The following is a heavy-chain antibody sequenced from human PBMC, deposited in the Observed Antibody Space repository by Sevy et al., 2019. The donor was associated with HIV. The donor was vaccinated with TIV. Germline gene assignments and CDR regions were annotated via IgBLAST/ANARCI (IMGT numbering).Heavy chain of an antibody. Sequence: SETLSLTCTISGYSIRSGYYWGWIRQPPGKGLEWIGSMYHSGTTYYNASLKSRVTISADTSKNQFSRKLTSVTAADTAIYHCAAMSTVTKGDALDIWGQGTMVTVSS. CDR1: GYSIRSGYY. V-gene: IGHV4-38-2*02. D-gene: IGHD4-17*01. CDR2: MYHSGTT. CDR3: AAMSTVTKGDALDI. J-gene: IGHJ3*02.